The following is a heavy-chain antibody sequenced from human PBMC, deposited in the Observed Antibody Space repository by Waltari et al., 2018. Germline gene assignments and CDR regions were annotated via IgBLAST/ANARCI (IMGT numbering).Heavy chain of an antibody. CDR3: AKDRVRSPGYYGMDV. J-gene: IGHJ6*02. V-gene: IGHV3-9*01. Sequence: EVQLVESGGDLVQPGRSLRLSCAASGFNFHDSAMHWVRQAPGKGLEWVSSISWNSNNIVYADSVQGRFTTSRDSAKSSLYLEMNNLRPEDTALYFCAKDRVRSPGYYGMDVWGQGTTVTVSS. CDR2: ISWNSNNI. CDR1: GFNFHDSA.